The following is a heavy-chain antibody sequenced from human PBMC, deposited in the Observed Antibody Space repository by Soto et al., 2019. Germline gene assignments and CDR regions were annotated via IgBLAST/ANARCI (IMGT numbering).Heavy chain of an antibody. CDR2: IFYLGSS. V-gene: IGHV4-38-2*01. CDR1: GYSISSGNY. Sequence: SETLSLTCPVSGYSISSGNYWGWIRQPPGKGLEWIGSIFYLGSSYYNPSLKSRVTMSVDTSKNQFSLRLRSVTAADTALYFCARHSLALRKNNWFDPWGQGIMVTVSS. J-gene: IGHJ5*02. D-gene: IGHD3-3*02. CDR3: ARHSLALRKNNWFDP.